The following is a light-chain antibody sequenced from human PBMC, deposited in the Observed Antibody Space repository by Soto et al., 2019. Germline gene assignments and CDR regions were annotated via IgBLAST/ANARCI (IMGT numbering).Light chain of an antibody. CDR3: QQYNTYSPWT. CDR2: DAS. V-gene: IGKV1-5*01. Sequence: DIQMTQSPSTLPASVGDRVTITCRASQGISNYLAWYQQKPGKAPKLLIYDASSLESGVPSRFSGSGSGTEFTLTISSLQPDDFATYYCQQYNTYSPWTFGQGTKVDI. J-gene: IGKJ1*01. CDR1: QGISNY.